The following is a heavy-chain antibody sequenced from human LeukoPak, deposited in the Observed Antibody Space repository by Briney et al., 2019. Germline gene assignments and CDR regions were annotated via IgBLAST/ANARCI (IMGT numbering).Heavy chain of an antibody. Sequence: PGGSLRLSCAASGFTFSSYAMHWVRQAPGKGLEYVSAIRSNGGSTYYANSVKGRFTTSRDNSKNTLYLQMNSLRAEDTAVYYCALGGYSSGWYYFDYWGQGTLVTVSS. CDR1: GFTFSSYA. D-gene: IGHD6-19*01. J-gene: IGHJ4*02. V-gene: IGHV3-64*01. CDR2: IRSNGGST. CDR3: ALGGYSSGWYYFDY.